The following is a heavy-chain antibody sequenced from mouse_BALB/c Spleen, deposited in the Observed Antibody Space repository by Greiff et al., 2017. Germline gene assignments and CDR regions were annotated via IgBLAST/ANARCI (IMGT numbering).Heavy chain of an antibody. V-gene: IGHV3-8*02. Sequence: VKLLESGPSLVKPSQTLSLTCSVTGDSITSGYWNWIRNFPGNNLEYMGYISYSGSTYHNQSLNSRISITRATSKNQYSLQLNSVTTEDTASYYCSRYYYGSRWYFDVWGAGTTVTVSS. CDR2: ISYSGST. J-gene: IGHJ1*01. CDR3: SRYYYGSRWYFDV. D-gene: IGHD1-1*01. CDR1: GDSITSGY.